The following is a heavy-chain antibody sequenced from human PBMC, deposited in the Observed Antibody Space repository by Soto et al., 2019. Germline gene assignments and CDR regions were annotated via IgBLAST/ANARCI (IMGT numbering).Heavy chain of an antibody. Sequence: GGSLRLSCAASGFTFSSYGMHWVRQAPGKGLEWVAVIWYDGSNKYYADSVKGRFTISRDNSKNTLYLQMNSLRAEDTAVYYCARGLVLYCSGGSCPPFDYWGQGTLVTVSS. CDR2: IWYDGSNK. V-gene: IGHV3-33*01. J-gene: IGHJ4*02. D-gene: IGHD2-15*01. CDR3: ARGLVLYCSGGSCPPFDY. CDR1: GFTFSSYG.